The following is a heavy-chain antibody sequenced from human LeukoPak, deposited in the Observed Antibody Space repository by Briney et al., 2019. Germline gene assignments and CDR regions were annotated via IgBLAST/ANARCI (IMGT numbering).Heavy chain of an antibody. CDR3: ARAGTCSSTSCDGGIEY. V-gene: IGHV3-21*06. D-gene: IGHD2-2*01. CDR1: GFAFSSYN. J-gene: IGHJ4*02. CDR2: ISTTSTYI. Sequence: GGSLRLSCAASGFAFSSYNMKWVRQAPGKGLEWVSFISTTSTYIYYADSVKGRFTVSRDDSKNLLYLQMDSLRVEDTAVYYCARAGTCSSTSCDGGIEYWGQGTLVTVSS.